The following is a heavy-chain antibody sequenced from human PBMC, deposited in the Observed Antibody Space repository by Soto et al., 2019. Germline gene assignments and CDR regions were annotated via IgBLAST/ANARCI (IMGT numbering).Heavy chain of an antibody. Sequence: PGGSLRLSCAASGFTFSDYYMSWIRQAPGKGLEWVSYISSSSSYTNYADSVKGRFTISRDNAKNSLYLQMNSLRAEDTAVYYCASHSGGVVNHYYYYYYGMDVLGQGTTVTVSS. J-gene: IGHJ6*02. V-gene: IGHV3-11*06. CDR2: ISSSSSYT. D-gene: IGHD3-22*01. CDR1: GFTFSDYY. CDR3: ASHSGGVVNHYYYYYYGMDV.